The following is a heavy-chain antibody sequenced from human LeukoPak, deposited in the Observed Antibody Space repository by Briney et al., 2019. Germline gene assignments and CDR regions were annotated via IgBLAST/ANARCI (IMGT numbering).Heavy chain of an antibody. CDR1: GYTFTSYG. D-gene: IGHD2-21*02. Sequence: GASVKVSCKASGYTFTSYGISWVRRAPGQGLEWMGWISAYNGNTNYAQKLQGRVTMTTDTSTSTAYMELRSLRSDDTAVYYCARTLNPYCGGDCFALNFDYWGQGTLVTVSS. J-gene: IGHJ4*02. CDR2: ISAYNGNT. V-gene: IGHV1-18*01. CDR3: ARTLNPYCGGDCFALNFDY.